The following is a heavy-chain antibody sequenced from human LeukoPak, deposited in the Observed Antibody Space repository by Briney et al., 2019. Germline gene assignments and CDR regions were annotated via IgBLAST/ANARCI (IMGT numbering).Heavy chain of an antibody. J-gene: IGHJ4*02. Sequence: NASETLSLTCSVSGGSITGYYWGWIRQPPGKGLEWIGYMYYSGSSNYNPSLKTRVTMSVDTSKNQFSLKVNSVTAADSAIYYCARSNYWSRSSCAFDSWGPGTLVTVSS. CDR3: ARSNYWSRSSCAFDS. CDR1: GGSITGYY. CDR2: MYYSGSS. V-gene: IGHV4-59*01. D-gene: IGHD2-2*01.